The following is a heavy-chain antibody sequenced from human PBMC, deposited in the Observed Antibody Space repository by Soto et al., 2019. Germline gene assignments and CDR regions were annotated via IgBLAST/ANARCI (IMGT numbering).Heavy chain of an antibody. Sequence: SETLSLTCTVSGGSISSYYWSWIRQPAGKGLEWIGRIYTSGSTNYNPSLKSRVTMSVDTSKNQFSLKLSSVTAADTPVYYCARGGGGSGCYYYFDYWGQGTLVTVSS. CDR2: IYTSGST. J-gene: IGHJ4*02. D-gene: IGHD6-19*01. CDR3: ARGGGGSGCYYYFDY. CDR1: GGSISSYY. V-gene: IGHV4-4*07.